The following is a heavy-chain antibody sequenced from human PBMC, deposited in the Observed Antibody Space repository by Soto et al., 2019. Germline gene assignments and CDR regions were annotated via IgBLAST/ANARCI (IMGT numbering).Heavy chain of an antibody. CDR2: VYYSGST. CDR1: GASINNNDYY. Sequence: ASETLSLTCTVSGASINNNDYYWSWIRQTPGKGLEWIGYVYYSGSTDYIPSLKSRLFMSIDKSQNRFTLELNSVTAADTATYYCARMSYFYDKWYFDLWGRGTLVTVSS. CDR3: ARMSYFYDKWYFDL. V-gene: IGHV4-30-4*01. J-gene: IGHJ2*01. D-gene: IGHD3-22*01.